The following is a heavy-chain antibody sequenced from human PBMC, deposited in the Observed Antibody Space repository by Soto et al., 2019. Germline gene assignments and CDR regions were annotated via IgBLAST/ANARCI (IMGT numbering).Heavy chain of an antibody. CDR3: ARSPFLEWLSPYYYYGMDV. D-gene: IGHD3-3*01. CDR2: INHSGXX. J-gene: IGHJ6*02. V-gene: IGHV4-34*01. Sequence: PSETLSLTCAVYGGSFSGYYWSWIRQPPGKGLEWIGEINHSGXXXXXXXXXXRVTISVDTSKNQFSLKLSSVTAADTAVYYCARSPFLEWLSPYYYYGMDVWGQGTTVTVS. CDR1: GGSFSGYY.